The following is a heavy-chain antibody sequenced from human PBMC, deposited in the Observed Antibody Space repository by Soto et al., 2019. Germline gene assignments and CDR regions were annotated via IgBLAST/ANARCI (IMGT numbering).Heavy chain of an antibody. D-gene: IGHD6-13*01. Sequence: GASVKVSCKASGYTFTSYGISWVRQAPGQGLEWMGWISAYNGNTNYAQKLQGRVTMTTDTSTSTAYMELRSLRSDDTAVYYCARYRKRGWQQLVIRNSQNWFDPWGQGTLVTVSS. CDR2: ISAYNGNT. V-gene: IGHV1-18*01. CDR3: ARYRKRGWQQLVIRNSQNWFDP. CDR1: GYTFTSYG. J-gene: IGHJ5*02.